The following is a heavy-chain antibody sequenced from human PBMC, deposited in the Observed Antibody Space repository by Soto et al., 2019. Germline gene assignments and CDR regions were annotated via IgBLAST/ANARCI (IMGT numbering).Heavy chain of an antibody. D-gene: IGHD3-3*01. Sequence: GGSLRLSCAASGFTFSSYAMSWVRQAPGKGLEWVSAISGSGGSTYYADSVKGRFTISRDNSKNTLYLQMNSLRAEDTVVYYCAKEVGGLYDFWSGPPDYWGQGTLVTVSS. CDR3: AKEVGGLYDFWSGPPDY. V-gene: IGHV3-23*01. CDR2: ISGSGGST. J-gene: IGHJ4*02. CDR1: GFTFSSYA.